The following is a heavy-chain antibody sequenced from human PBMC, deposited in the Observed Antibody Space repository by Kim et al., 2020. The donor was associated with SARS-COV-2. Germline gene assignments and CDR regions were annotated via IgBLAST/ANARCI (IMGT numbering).Heavy chain of an antibody. Sequence: GESLKISCKGSRYSFTSYWIGWVRQMPGKGLEWMGIIYPGDSDTRYSPSFQGQVTISADKSISTAYLQWSSLKASDTAMYYCARHAHPGGSRSWFDPWGQGTLVTVSS. CDR3: ARHAHPGGSRSWFDP. V-gene: IGHV5-51*01. D-gene: IGHD1-26*01. J-gene: IGHJ5*02. CDR1: RYSFTSYW. CDR2: IYPGDSDT.